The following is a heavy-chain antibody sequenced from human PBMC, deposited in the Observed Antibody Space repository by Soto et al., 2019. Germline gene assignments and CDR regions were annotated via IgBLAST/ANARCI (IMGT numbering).Heavy chain of an antibody. CDR2: INHSGST. CDR3: ARGLPPNSGYEFDY. V-gene: IGHV4-34*01. Sequence: SETLSLTCAVYGGSFSGYYWSWIRKQPGKGLEWIGEINHSGSTNYNPSLKSRVTISVDTSKNQFSLKLSSVTAADTAVYYCARGLPPNSGYEFDYWGQGTLVTVSS. J-gene: IGHJ4*02. CDR1: GGSFSGYY. D-gene: IGHD5-12*01.